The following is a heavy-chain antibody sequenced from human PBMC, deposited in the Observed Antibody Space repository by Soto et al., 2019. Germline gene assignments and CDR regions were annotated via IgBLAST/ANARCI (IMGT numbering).Heavy chain of an antibody. CDR1: GYTFTSYY. CDR2: INPSGGST. Sequence: QVQLVQSGAEVKKPGASVKVSCKASGYTFTSYYMHWVRQAPGQGLEWMGIINPSGGSTSYAQKFQGRVTMTRDTSTSTVYMELSSLRSEDTAVYYCARAGLGYCSGASCQDNWFDPWRQGTLVTVSS. V-gene: IGHV1-46*01. J-gene: IGHJ5*02. CDR3: ARAGLGYCSGASCQDNWFDP. D-gene: IGHD2-15*01.